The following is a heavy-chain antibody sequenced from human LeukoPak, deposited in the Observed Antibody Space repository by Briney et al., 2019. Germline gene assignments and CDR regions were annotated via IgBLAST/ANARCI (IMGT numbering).Heavy chain of an antibody. CDR3: AKDPRYCSSTSCVVY. J-gene: IGHJ4*02. V-gene: IGHV3-23*01. CDR2: ISGSGGST. CDR1: GFTFSSYA. Sequence: PGGSLRLSCAASGFTFSSYAMSWVRQAPGKGLEWVSAISGSGGSTYYADSVKGRFTISRDNSKNTLYLQMNSLRAEDTAVYYCAKDPRYCSSTSCVVYWGQGTLVTVSS. D-gene: IGHD2-2*01.